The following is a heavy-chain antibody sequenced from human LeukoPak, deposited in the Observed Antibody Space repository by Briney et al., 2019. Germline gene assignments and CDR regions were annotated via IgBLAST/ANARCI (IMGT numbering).Heavy chain of an antibody. D-gene: IGHD3-22*01. CDR1: GDYISSSSYY. Sequence: SETLSLTCAVSGDYISSSSYYWGWIRQSPGTGLEWIGDIYHSGRTYYNPSLKSRVAISIDTSKNQLSLRLRSMTAADTAVFYCARRRYYDSTGYFEWGRGTLVTVSS. CDR2: IYHSGRT. J-gene: IGHJ1*01. V-gene: IGHV4-39*01. CDR3: ARRRYYDSTGYFE.